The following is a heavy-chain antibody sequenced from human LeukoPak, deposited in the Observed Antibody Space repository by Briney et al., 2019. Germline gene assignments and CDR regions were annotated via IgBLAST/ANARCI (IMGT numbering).Heavy chain of an antibody. CDR2: ISSSSSTM. J-gene: IGHJ4*02. CDR3: ARDVWF. D-gene: IGHD3-10*01. CDR1: GFIFTGYN. Sequence: GGSLRLSCAASGFIFTGYNMNWVRQAPGKGLEWVSYISSSSSTMSYADSVRGRFTISRDNAKNSLYLQMNSLRAEDTAVYYCARDVWFGGQGTLVTVSS. V-gene: IGHV3-48*01.